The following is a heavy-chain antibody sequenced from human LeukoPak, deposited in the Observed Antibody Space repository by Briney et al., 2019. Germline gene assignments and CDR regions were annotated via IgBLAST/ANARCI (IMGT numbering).Heavy chain of an antibody. CDR3: ARMTTVVTLGDY. CDR1: AFTFSSYS. V-gene: IGHV3-48*01. D-gene: IGHD4-23*01. Sequence: GRSLRLACAASAFTFSSYSMDWVRQAPGKVLEWVSYISSSSSTIYHADSVKGRFTIYRDNAKNSLYLQMNSLRAEDTAVHYCARMTTVVTLGDYWGQGTMVSVSS. J-gene: IGHJ4*02. CDR2: ISSSSSTI.